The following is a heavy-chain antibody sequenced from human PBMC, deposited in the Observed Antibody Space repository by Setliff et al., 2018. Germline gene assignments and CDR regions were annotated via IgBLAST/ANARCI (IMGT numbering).Heavy chain of an antibody. V-gene: IGHV4-39*07. CDR3: ARSKSSSGWLNWFDP. Sequence: SETLSLTCTVSGGSISSSSYYWGWIRQPPGKGLEWIGSIYYSGSTYYNPSLKSRVTISVDTSKNQFSLKLSSVTAADTAVYYCARSKSSSGWLNWFDPWGQGSLVTVSS. J-gene: IGHJ5*02. CDR2: IYYSGST. CDR1: GGSISSSSYY. D-gene: IGHD6-19*01.